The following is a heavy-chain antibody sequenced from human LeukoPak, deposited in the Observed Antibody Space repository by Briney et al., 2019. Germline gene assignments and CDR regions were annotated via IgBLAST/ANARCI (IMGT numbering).Heavy chain of an antibody. CDR1: GYSISSGYY. Sequence: RPSETLSLTCTVSGYSISSGYYWGWIRQPPGKGLEWIGSIYHSGSTYYNPSLKSRVTISVDTSKNQFSLKLSSVTAADTAVYYCARAPQRSYQHNWFDPWGQGTLVTVSS. CDR3: ARAPQRSYQHNWFDP. D-gene: IGHD6-25*01. J-gene: IGHJ5*02. V-gene: IGHV4-38-2*02. CDR2: IYHSGST.